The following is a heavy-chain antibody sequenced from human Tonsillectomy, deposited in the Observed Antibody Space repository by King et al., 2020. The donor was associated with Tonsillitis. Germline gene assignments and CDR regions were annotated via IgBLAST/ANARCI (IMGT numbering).Heavy chain of an antibody. D-gene: IGHD1-26*01. V-gene: IGHV1-18*01. J-gene: IGHJ4*02. CDR2: ISGYNGHT. CDR3: ARDVGGELPFDY. CDR1: GYTFTTYG. Sequence: QLVQSGAEVKKPGASVKVSCKASGYTFTTYGISWVRQAPGQGLEWMGWISGYNGHTNYAQNLQGRVTMTTDTSTSTAYMELMSLRSDDTAVYYCARDVGGELPFDYWGQGTLVTVSS.